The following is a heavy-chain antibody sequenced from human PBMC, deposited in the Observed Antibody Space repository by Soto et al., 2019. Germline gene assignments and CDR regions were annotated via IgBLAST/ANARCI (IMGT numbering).Heavy chain of an antibody. D-gene: IGHD3-10*01. CDR1: GGNFQTYA. Sequence: QVQLEQSGAEVKQPGSSVKVSCNASGGNFQTYAFTWVRQAPGQGFEWMGGIIPVFASTTSAQKFQGRVTIYADESTNSVYMELSSLRSEDTAIYYCARVRTGVYGSGSTSPRFYYGMDVWGQGTAVTVSS. J-gene: IGHJ6*02. V-gene: IGHV1-69*12. CDR2: IIPVFAST. CDR3: ARVRTGVYGSGSTSPRFYYGMDV.